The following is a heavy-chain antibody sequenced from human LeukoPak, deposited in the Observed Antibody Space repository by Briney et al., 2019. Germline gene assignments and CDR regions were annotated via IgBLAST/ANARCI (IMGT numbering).Heavy chain of an antibody. CDR1: GITFSRFA. D-gene: IGHD2-8*01. CDR3: ATYRRGYHDTNESYYFDY. J-gene: IGHJ4*02. V-gene: IGHV3-23*01. Sequence: PGGSLRLSCAASGITFSRFAMSWVRQAPGKGLEWVSGISDSGGSPYYADSVKGRFTISRDNSKNTLYLQMNGLRAEDTAIYYCATYRRGYHDTNESYYFDYWGQGTLVTVSP. CDR2: ISDSGGSP.